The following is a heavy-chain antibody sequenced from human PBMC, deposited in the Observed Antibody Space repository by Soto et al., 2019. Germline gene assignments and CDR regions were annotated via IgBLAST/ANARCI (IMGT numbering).Heavy chain of an antibody. CDR1: GFTFSSYA. CDR2: ISGSGGST. CDR3: AKNDFWSGYPNWFDP. Sequence: AGGSLRLSCAASGFTFSSYAMSWVRQAPGKGLEWVSAISGSGGSTYYADSVKGRFTISRDNSKNTLYLQMNSLRAEDTAVYYCAKNDFWSGYPNWFDPWGQGTLVTVSS. V-gene: IGHV3-23*01. J-gene: IGHJ5*02. D-gene: IGHD3-3*01.